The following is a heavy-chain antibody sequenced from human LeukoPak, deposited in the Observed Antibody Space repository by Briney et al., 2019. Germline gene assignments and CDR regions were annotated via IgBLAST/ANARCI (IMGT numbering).Heavy chain of an antibody. CDR1: GVTFSSYT. J-gene: IGHJ6*02. CDR2: IIPILGIA. CDR3: ARDMGYCSSTSCYRIDYYYYYGMDV. D-gene: IGHD2-2*01. V-gene: IGHV1-69*04. Sequence: GSSVQVSCKASGVTFSSYTISWVRQAPGHGLEWMGRIIPILGIANYAQKFQGRVTITADKSTSTAYMELSSLRSEDTAVYYCARDMGYCSSTSCYRIDYYYYYGMDVWGQGTTVTVSS.